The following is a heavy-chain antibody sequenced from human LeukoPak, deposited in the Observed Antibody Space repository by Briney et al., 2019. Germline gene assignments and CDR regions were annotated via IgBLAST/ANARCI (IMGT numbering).Heavy chain of an antibody. CDR2: IYARGTA. CDR3: ARRSDSGSDDGEDYFDY. V-gene: IGHV4-4*09. D-gene: IGHD1-26*01. CDR1: NGSISSYY. Sequence: PSETLSLTCTVSNGSISSYYWSGIRQPPGKGLEWIGYIYARGTANYNPSLKSRVSMSVDTSRSHFSLIMNSVTAADTAVYFCARRSDSGSDDGEDYFDYWGQGTLVTVSS. J-gene: IGHJ4*02.